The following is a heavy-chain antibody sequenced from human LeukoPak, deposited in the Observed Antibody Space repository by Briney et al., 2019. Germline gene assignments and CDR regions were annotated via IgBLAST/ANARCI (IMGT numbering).Heavy chain of an antibody. J-gene: IGHJ5*02. Sequence: SQTLSLTFTVSGGSISSGSYYWSWIRQPAGKGLEWIGRIYTSGSTNYNPSLKSRVTISVDTSKNQFSLKLSSMTAADTAVYYCARGYYPYNWFDPWGQGTLVTVSS. D-gene: IGHD3-10*01. CDR3: ARGYYPYNWFDP. CDR2: IYTSGST. V-gene: IGHV4-61*02. CDR1: GGSISSGSYY.